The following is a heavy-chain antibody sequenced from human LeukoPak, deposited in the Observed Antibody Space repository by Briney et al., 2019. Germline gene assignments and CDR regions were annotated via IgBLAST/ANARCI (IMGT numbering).Heavy chain of an antibody. CDR2: ISPNSGGT. CDR1: GYTFTGYY. D-gene: IGHD3-22*01. CDR3: ARSGLSSGWYRPYDSSGYFDY. Sequence: ASVKVSCKASGYTFTGYYMHWVRQAPGQGLEWMGWISPNSGGTNYAQKFQGRVTMTRDTSISTAYMELSRLRSDDTAVYYCARSGLSSGWYRPYDSSGYFDYWGQGTLVTVSS. V-gene: IGHV1-2*02. J-gene: IGHJ4*02.